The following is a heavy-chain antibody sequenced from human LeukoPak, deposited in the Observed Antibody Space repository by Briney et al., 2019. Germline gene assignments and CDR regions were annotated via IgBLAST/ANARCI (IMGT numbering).Heavy chain of an antibody. CDR1: GYTFTDYY. CDR3: ATVGRWGSRVDY. CDR2: VDPEDGET. V-gene: IGHV1-69-2*01. Sequence: ASVKISCKVSGYTFTDYYMHWVQQAPGKGLEWMGLVDPEDGETIYAEKFQGRVTITADTSTDTAYMELSNLRSEDTAVYYCATVGRWGSRVDYWGQGTLVTVSS. D-gene: IGHD7-27*01. J-gene: IGHJ4*02.